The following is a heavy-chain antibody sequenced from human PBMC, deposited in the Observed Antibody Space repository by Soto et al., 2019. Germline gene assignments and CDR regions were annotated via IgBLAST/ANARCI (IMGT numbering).Heavy chain of an antibody. Sequence: GESLKISCKGSGYSFAGYWITWVRQKPGKGLEWMGRIDPSDSQTYYSPSFRGHVTISVTKSITTVFLQWSSLRASDTAMYYCARTSDSSSSHYYYYGMDVWGQGTTVTVSS. CDR1: GYSFAGYW. CDR2: IDPSDSQT. CDR3: ARTSDSSSSHYYYYGMDV. V-gene: IGHV5-10-1*01. J-gene: IGHJ6*02. D-gene: IGHD6-6*01.